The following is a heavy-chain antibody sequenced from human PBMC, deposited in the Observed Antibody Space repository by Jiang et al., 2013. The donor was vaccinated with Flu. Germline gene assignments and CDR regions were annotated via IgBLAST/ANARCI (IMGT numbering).Heavy chain of an antibody. Sequence: SVKVSCKASGGTFSSYAISWVRQAPGQGLEWMGGIIPIFGTANYAQKFQGRVTMTTDTSTSTAYMELRSLRSDDTAVYYCARDEDDYVWGSYRYTGSFDYWGQGTLVTVSS. CDR2: IIPIFGTA. CDR3: ARDEDDYVWGSYRYTGSFDY. J-gene: IGHJ4*02. CDR1: GGTFSSYA. D-gene: IGHD3-16*02. V-gene: IGHV1-69*05.